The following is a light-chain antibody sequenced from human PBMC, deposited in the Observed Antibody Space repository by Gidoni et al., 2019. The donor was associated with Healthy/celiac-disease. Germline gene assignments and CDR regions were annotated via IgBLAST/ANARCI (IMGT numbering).Light chain of an antibody. J-gene: IGLJ2*01. Sequence: QSALTQPASVSGSPGPSLTISCTGTSSDVGGYNYVSWYQQHPGKAPKLMIYDVSTRPSGVSNRFSGSKSGNTASLTISGLQAEDEADYYCSSYTSSSSVVFGGGTKLTV. V-gene: IGLV2-14*01. CDR3: SSYTSSSSVV. CDR2: DVS. CDR1: SSDVGGYNY.